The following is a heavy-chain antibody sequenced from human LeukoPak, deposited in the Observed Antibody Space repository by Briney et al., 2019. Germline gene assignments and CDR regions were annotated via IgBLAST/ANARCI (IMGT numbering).Heavy chain of an antibody. J-gene: IGHJ4*02. V-gene: IGHV5-51*01. CDR3: ARLAGYIIDY. CDR1: GYSFTSYW. Sequence: GESLKISCKGSGYSFTSYWIGWVRQMPGKGVEWMGIIYPGDSDTRYSPSFQGQVTISADKSIRTAYLQWSGLKASYTAMYYCARLAGYIIDYWGQGTLVTVSS. CDR2: IYPGDSDT. D-gene: IGHD5-18*01.